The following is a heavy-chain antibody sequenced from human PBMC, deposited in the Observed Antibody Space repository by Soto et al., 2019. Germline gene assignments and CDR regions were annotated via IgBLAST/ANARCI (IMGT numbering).Heavy chain of an antibody. Sequence: QVPLQQWGAGLLKPSETLSLTCGGFGGSFRNYAWNWIRQSPGKGLEWIGEIHHSGGTTYNPSLKSRVTMSVDASTDHLLLTPTAVTAADTAAYYCARGAYGGNPLDQWGQGTLVTVTS. CDR3: ARGAYGGNPLDQ. CDR1: GGSFRNYA. CDR2: IHHSGGT. D-gene: IGHD3-10*01. J-gene: IGHJ4*02. V-gene: IGHV4-34*02.